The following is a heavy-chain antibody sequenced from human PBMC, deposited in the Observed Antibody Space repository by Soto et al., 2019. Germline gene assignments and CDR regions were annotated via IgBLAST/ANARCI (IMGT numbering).Heavy chain of an antibody. J-gene: IGHJ6*03. V-gene: IGHV3-74*01. CDR2: INSDGSST. D-gene: IGHD4-17*01. CDR3: ARGGLPKPYYYYYMDV. CDR1: GFTFSSYW. Sequence: HPGGSLRLSCAASGFTFSSYWMHWVRQAPGKGLVWVSRINSDGSSTSYADSVKGRFTISRDNAKNTLYLQMNSLRAEDTAVYYCARGGLPKPYYYYYMDVWGKGTTVTVSS.